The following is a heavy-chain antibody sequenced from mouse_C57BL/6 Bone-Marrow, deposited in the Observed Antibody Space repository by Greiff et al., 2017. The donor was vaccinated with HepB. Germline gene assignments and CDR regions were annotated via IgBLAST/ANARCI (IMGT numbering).Heavy chain of an antibody. CDR1: GFTFSDYG. V-gene: IGHV5-17*01. CDR2: ISSGSSTI. J-gene: IGHJ4*01. CDR3: ALRDYYAMDY. Sequence: EVHLVESGGGLVKPGGSLKLSCAASGFTFSDYGMHWVRQAPEKGLEWVAYISSGSSTIYYADTVKGRFTISRDNAKNTLFLQMTSLRSEDTAMYYCALRDYYAMDYWGQGTSVTVSS.